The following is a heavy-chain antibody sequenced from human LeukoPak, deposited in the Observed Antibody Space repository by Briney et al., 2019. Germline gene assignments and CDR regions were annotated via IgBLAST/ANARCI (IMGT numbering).Heavy chain of an antibody. CDR3: ARDRDILGSTFFDK. CDR1: GYTFTAYY. J-gene: IGHJ4*02. D-gene: IGHD5-12*01. V-gene: IGHV1-2*02. CDR2: INSNSGGS. Sequence: GASVKVSCKASGYTFTAYYMHWVRQAPGQGLEWMGWINSNSGGSNYAQKFQGRVTMTRDTSISTVYMDLSRLRSDDTAVYYCARDRDILGSTFFDKWGQGTLVTDSS.